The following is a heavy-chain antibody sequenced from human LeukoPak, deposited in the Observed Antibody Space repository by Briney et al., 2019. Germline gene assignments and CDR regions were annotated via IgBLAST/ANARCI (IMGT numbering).Heavy chain of an antibody. Sequence: SETLSLTCAVYGGSFSGYYWSWIRQPPGKGLECIGYIYYSDSTNYNPSLKSRVTVSVDTSKNQFSLKLSSVTAADTAVYYCARFPGSAEYRHYYYMDVWGKGTTVTVSS. CDR1: GGSFSGYY. CDR2: IYYSDST. J-gene: IGHJ6*03. V-gene: IGHV4-59*01. CDR3: ARFPGSAEYRHYYYMDV. D-gene: IGHD2-15*01.